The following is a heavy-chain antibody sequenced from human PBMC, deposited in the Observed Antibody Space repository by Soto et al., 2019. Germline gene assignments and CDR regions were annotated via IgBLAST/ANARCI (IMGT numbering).Heavy chain of an antibody. J-gene: IGHJ6*02. V-gene: IGHV3-30-3*01. CDR2: ISYDGSNK. D-gene: IGHD2-15*01. CDR1: GFTFSSYA. Sequence: GGSLRLSCAASGFTFSSYAMHWVRQAPGKGLEWVAVISYDGSNKYYADSVKGRFTISRDNSKNTLYLQMNSLRAEDTAVYYCARESCSGGSCTYYYYYYGMDVWGQGTTVTVSS. CDR3: ARESCSGGSCTYYYYYYGMDV.